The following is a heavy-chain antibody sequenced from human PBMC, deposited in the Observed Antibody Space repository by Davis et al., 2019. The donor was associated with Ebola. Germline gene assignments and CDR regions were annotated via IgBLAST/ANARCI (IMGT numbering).Heavy chain of an antibody. J-gene: IGHJ3*02. Sequence: ASVKVSCKASGYSFKNYAISWVRQAPGQGLEWMGWISAYNGNTNYAQKVQGRVTMTTDISTGTAYLDLRSLRSDDTAVYFCARTSIVGTTTTASDIWGQGTLATVSS. V-gene: IGHV1-18*01. CDR3: ARTSIVGTTTTASDI. CDR2: ISAYNGNT. D-gene: IGHD1-26*01. CDR1: GYSFKNYA.